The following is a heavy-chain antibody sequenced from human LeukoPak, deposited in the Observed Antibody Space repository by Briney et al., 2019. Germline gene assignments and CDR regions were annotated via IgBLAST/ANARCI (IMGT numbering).Heavy chain of an antibody. CDR1: GFTVSSYS. CDR2: ISGTSTYI. CDR3: ARDREAGQGFDDY. Sequence: GGSLRLSCAASGFTVSSYSMNWVRQAPGHGLEWVSSISGTSTYIYYADSVRGRFTIYRDNAKNSLYLQMNTLRAEDTAVYYRARDREAGQGFDDYWGQGTLVTVSS. V-gene: IGHV3-21*01. J-gene: IGHJ4*02. D-gene: IGHD6-19*01.